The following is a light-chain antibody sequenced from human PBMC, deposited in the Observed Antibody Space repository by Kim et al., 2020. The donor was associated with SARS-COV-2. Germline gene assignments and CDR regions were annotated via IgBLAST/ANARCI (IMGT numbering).Light chain of an antibody. CDR1: QTISTW. V-gene: IGKV1-5*03. J-gene: IGKJ2*01. CDR3: QHYSRFPYT. CDR2: LAS. Sequence: ASVGDRVTITCRASQTISTWLTWYQQKPGKAPNLLIYLASTLESGVPSRFIGSGSGTEFTLTIDSLQPDDFATYYCQHYSRFPYTFGQGTKVDIK.